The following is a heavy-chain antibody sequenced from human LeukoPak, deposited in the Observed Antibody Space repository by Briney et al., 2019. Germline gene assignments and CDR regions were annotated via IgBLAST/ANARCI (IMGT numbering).Heavy chain of an antibody. D-gene: IGHD2-2*02. J-gene: IGHJ6*03. CDR2: VDPEDGET. V-gene: IGHV1-69-2*01. CDR1: GYTFTDYY. Sequence: ASVKISCKVSGYTFTDYYMHWVQQAPGKGLEWMGLVDPEDGETIYAEKFQGRVTITADTATDTAYMELSSLRSEDTAVYYCATDYCSSTSCYRRRYYYYYYMGVWGKGTTVTVSS. CDR3: ATDYCSSTSCYRRRYYYYYYMGV.